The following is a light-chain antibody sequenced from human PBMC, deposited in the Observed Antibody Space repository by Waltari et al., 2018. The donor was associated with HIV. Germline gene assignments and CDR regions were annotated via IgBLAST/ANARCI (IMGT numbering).Light chain of an antibody. J-gene: IGLJ2*01. V-gene: IGLV1-51*01. CDR1: SSNIGINY. CDR2: DNN. Sequence: QSVLTQPPSVSAAPGQKVTISCSGSSSNIGINYVSWYQQLPGTAPKLLIYDNNKRPSGIPDRFSGSKSGTSATLGITGLQTGDEADYYCGTWDSRLSKVFGGGTKLTVL. CDR3: GTWDSRLSKV.